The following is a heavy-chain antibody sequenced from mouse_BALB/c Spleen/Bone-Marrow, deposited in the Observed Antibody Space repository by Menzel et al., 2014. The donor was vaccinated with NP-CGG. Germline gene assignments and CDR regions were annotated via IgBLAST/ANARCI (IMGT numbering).Heavy chain of an antibody. J-gene: IGHJ1*01. CDR2: IAPGSGST. CDR1: GYTFTSYW. Sequence: DLVKPGASVKLSCKASGYTFTSYWIYWIKQRPGQGLEWIGRIAPGSGSTYYNEMFKGKATLTVDTSPSTAYIQLSSLSSEDSAVYFCARRYFDVWGAGTTVTVSS. CDR3: ARRYFDV. V-gene: IGHV1S41*01.